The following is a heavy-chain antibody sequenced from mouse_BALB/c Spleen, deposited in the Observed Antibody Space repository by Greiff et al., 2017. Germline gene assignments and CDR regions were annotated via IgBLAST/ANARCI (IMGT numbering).Heavy chain of an antibody. D-gene: IGHD1-1*01. J-gene: IGHJ4*01. CDR2: INPYNDGT. CDR3: ARPYYYYAMDY. Sequence: VHVKQSGPELVKPGASVKMSCKASGYTFTSYVMHWVKQKPGQGLEWIGYINPYNDGTKYNEKFKGKATLTSDKSSSTAYMELSSLTSEDSAVYYCARPYYYYAMDYWGQGTSVTVSS. V-gene: IGHV1-14*01. CDR1: GYTFTSYV.